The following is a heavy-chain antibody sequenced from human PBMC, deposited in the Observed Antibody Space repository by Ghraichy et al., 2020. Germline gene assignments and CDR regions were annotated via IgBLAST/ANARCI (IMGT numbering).Heavy chain of an antibody. CDR1: GFTFSSYW. CDR2: IKQDGSEK. Sequence: LSLTCAASGFTFSSYWMSWVRQAPGKGLEWVANIKQDGSEKYYVDSVKGRFTISRDNAKNSLYLQMNSLRAEDTAVYYCARERETYYYDSSGYYPDYWGQGTLVTVSS. CDR3: ARERETYYYDSSGYYPDY. J-gene: IGHJ4*02. D-gene: IGHD3-22*01. V-gene: IGHV3-7*01.